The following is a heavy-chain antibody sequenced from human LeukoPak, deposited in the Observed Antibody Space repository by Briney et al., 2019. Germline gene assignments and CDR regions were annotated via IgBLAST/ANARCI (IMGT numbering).Heavy chain of an antibody. CDR1: GDSVSSNTTA. J-gene: IGHJ6*03. D-gene: IGHD6-19*01. Sequence: PSQTLSLTCAISGDSVSSNTTAWNWIRQSPSRGLEWLGRTYYRSKWYYEYAISVRSRITINPDTSKNQFSLKLSSVTAEDTAVYYCARTYSSGWSDYYYMDVWGKGTTVTVSS. CDR2: TYYRSKWYY. CDR3: ARTYSSGWSDYYYMDV. V-gene: IGHV6-1*01.